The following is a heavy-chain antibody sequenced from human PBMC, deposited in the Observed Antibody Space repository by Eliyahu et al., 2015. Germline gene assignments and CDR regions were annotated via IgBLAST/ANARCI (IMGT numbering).Heavy chain of an antibody. D-gene: IGHD3-10*01. J-gene: IGHJ4*02. V-gene: IGHV1-69*01. CDR3: ARPSLVRGGYFDY. Sequence: EVKKPGSSVTVSCKASGGTFSSYPISWVRQAPGQGLEWLGGIVPIFGPANYAQKFQGRVTITADESTYTAYMELSSLRSEDTAVYYCARPSLVRGGYFDYWGQGSLGTVSA. CDR1: GGTFSSYP. CDR2: IVPIFGPA.